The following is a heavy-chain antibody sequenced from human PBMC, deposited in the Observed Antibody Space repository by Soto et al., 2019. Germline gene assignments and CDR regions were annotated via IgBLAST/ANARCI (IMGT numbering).Heavy chain of an antibody. Sequence: ASVKVSCKASGYTFTSYGISWVRQAPGQGLEWMGWISAYNGNTNHAQKLQGRVTMTTDTSTSTAYMELRSLRSDDTAVYYCARDGDVVVPAAMRYYYYGMDVWGQGTTVTVSS. J-gene: IGHJ6*02. CDR1: GYTFTSYG. V-gene: IGHV1-18*01. CDR2: ISAYNGNT. D-gene: IGHD2-2*01. CDR3: ARDGDVVVPAAMRYYYYGMDV.